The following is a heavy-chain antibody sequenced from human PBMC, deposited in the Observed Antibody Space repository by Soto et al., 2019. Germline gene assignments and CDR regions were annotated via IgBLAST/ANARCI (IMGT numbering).Heavy chain of an antibody. J-gene: IGHJ4*02. CDR1: GYTFTSYY. D-gene: IGHD2-2*02. CDR2: INPSGGST. V-gene: IGHV1-46*01. Sequence: ASVKVSCTASGYTFTSYYMHWVRQAPGQGLEWMGIINPSGGSTSYAQKFQGRVTMTRDTSTSTVYMELSSLRSEDTAVYYCTTKIDCSSTSCNTYDYFDYWGQGTLVTVSS. CDR3: TTKIDCSSTSCNTYDYFDY.